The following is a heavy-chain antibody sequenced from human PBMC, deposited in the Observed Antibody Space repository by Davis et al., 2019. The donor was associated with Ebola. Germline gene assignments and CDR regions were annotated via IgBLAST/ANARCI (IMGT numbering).Heavy chain of an antibody. CDR1: GGSISPYS. V-gene: IGHV4-59*12. CDR2: ISYSGST. Sequence: PSETLSLTCSVSGGSISPYSWSWIRQPPGKGLEWIGYISYSGSTNYNPSLKSRVTMSVDTSKNQFSLKLSSVTAADTAVYYCARRVGATGYYYYYGMDVWGQGTTVTVSS. D-gene: IGHD1-26*01. J-gene: IGHJ6*02. CDR3: ARRVGATGYYYYYGMDV.